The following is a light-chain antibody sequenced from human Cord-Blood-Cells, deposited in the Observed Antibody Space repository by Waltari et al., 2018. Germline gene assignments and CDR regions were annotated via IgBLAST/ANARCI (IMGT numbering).Light chain of an antibody. CDR3: HQSSSLPYT. CDR2: YAS. J-gene: IGKJ2*01. V-gene: IGKV6-21*01. CDR1: QSIGSS. Sequence: DIVLTQSPDFPSVTPKEKVTITCRASQSIGSSLHSYQQNPYHSPRLLIKYASQSFSGVPSRFSGSGSGTDFTLTINSLEAEDAATYYCHQSSSLPYTFGQGTKLEIK.